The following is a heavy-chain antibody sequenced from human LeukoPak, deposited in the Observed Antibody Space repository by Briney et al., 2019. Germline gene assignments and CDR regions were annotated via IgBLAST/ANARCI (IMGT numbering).Heavy chain of an antibody. Sequence: SVKVSCKASGGTFSSYAISWVRQAPGQGLEWMGGIIPIFGTANYAQKFQGRVTITADESTSTAYMELSSLRSEDTAVYYCARDRRDYYDSSGYYYYAFDIWGQGTMVTVSS. D-gene: IGHD3-22*01. CDR1: GGTFSSYA. J-gene: IGHJ3*02. CDR3: ARDRRDYYDSSGYYYYAFDI. V-gene: IGHV1-69*13. CDR2: IIPIFGTA.